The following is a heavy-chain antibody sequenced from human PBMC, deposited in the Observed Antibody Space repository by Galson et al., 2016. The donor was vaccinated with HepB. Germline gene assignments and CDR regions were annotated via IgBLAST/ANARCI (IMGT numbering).Heavy chain of an antibody. CDR2: ISNYNGRT. Sequence: SVKVSCKASGYAFGTYGISWVRRTPGHGLEWIGWISNYNGRTKYAQKFQGRVSMATETSTNTASMDLRSLTFDDTAVYSCARTHANNALLSSQLDVWCQGSLVTVSS. D-gene: IGHD1/OR15-1a*01. CDR1: GYAFGTYG. J-gene: IGHJ4*02. CDR3: ARTHANNALLSSQLDV. V-gene: IGHV1-18*04.